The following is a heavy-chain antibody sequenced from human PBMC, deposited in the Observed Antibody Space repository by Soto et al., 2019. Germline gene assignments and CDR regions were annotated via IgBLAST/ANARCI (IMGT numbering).Heavy chain of an antibody. CDR2: VYYRGRS. CDR3: VSQRTTVPTQAYFDY. Sequence: PSETLSLTCTVSGGSVTNSSYYWGWIRQSPGEGLEWIGSVYYRGRSYSKSSVKSRVTISVDTSKNRFSLSLNSVTASGTAVYFCVSQRTTVPTQAYFDYWGPGALVTVSS. J-gene: IGHJ4*02. D-gene: IGHD4-17*01. CDR1: GGSVTNSSYY. V-gene: IGHV4-39*01.